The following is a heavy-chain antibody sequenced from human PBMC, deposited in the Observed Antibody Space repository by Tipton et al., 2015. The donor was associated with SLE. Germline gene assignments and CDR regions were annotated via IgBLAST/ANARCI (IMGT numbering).Heavy chain of an antibody. CDR3: TRPYPGDAFDI. D-gene: IGHD2-21*01. J-gene: IGHJ3*02. Sequence: SLRLSCAASGFTFSGSAMHWVRQASGKGLEWVGRIRSKANSYATAYAASVKGRFTISRDDSKNTAYLQMNSLKTEDTAVYYCTRPYPGDAFDIWGQGTMVTVSS. CDR2: IRSKANSYAT. CDR1: GFTFSGSA. V-gene: IGHV3-73*01.